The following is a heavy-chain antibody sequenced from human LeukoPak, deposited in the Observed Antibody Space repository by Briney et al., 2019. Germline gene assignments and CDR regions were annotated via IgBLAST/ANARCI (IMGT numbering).Heavy chain of an antibody. V-gene: IGHV3-21*04. CDR1: GFTFSTYS. CDR2: IDSSSSHI. J-gene: IGHJ4*02. D-gene: IGHD2-21*01. Sequence: GGSLRLSCAASGFTFSTYSTTWVRQAPGKGLEWVSSIDSSSSHIYYADSVKGRFTISRDNSKNTLYLQMNSLRAEDTAVYYCAKDRESLAYCGGDCYSHFDYWGQGTLVTVSS. CDR3: AKDRESLAYCGGDCYSHFDY.